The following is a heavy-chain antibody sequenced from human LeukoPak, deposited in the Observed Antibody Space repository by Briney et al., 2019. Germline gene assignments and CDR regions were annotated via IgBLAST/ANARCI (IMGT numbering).Heavy chain of an antibody. D-gene: IGHD2-15*01. CDR2: INNSGST. Sequence: SETLSLTCAVYGGSFSGYYWSWIRQPPGKGLEWIGEINNSGSTNYNPSLKSRVTISVDTSKNQFSLKLSSVTAADTAVYYCAREANVVVAAKRHWFDPWGQGTLVTVSS. CDR1: GGSFSGYY. CDR3: AREANVVVAAKRHWFDP. J-gene: IGHJ5*02. V-gene: IGHV4-34*01.